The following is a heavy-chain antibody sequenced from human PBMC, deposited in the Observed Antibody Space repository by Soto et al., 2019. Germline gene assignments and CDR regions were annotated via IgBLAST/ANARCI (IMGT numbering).Heavy chain of an antibody. Sequence: SETLSLTCAVYGGSFSGYYWSWIRQPPGKGLEWIGEINHSGSTYYNPSLKSRVTISVDTSKNQFSLKLSSVTAADTAVYYCARDSSHGGYFDYWGQGTLVTVSS. J-gene: IGHJ4*02. CDR3: ARDSSHGGYFDY. V-gene: IGHV4-34*09. CDR2: INHSGST. CDR1: GGSFSGYY.